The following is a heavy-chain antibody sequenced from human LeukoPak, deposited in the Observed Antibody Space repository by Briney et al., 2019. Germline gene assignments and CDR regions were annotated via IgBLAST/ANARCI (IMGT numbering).Heavy chain of an antibody. J-gene: IGHJ4*02. CDR1: GYTFTGYY. Sequence: GASVKVSCKASGYTFTGYYLHWVRQAPGQGLEWMGWINPNSGATNYAQKFQGRVTMTRDTSISTAYMELSRLRSDDTAVYYCARAYRVGATPAEPYFDYWGQGTLVTVSS. V-gene: IGHV1-2*02. D-gene: IGHD1-26*01. CDR2: INPNSGAT. CDR3: ARAYRVGATPAEPYFDY.